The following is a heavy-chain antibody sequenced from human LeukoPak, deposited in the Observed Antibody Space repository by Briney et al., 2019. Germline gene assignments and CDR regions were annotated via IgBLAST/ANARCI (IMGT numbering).Heavy chain of an antibody. J-gene: IGHJ4*02. D-gene: IGHD5-24*01. CDR1: GGSISSANMY. V-gene: IGHV4-30-4*01. CDR2: ISYSGST. CDR3: ARVDMATVFDY. Sequence: SQTLSLTCNVSGGSISSANMYWSWIRQPPGKSLEWIGYISYSGSTYYNASLKSRVTISFDTSNNRFSLQLTSMTAADTAIYFCARVDMATVFDYWGQGALVTVSS.